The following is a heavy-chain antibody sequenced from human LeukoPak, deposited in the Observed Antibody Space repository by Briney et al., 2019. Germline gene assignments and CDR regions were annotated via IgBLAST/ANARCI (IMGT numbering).Heavy chain of an antibody. V-gene: IGHV3-30*02. D-gene: IGHD2-15*01. CDR3: ARGRVDCSGGSCYSPYYYYMDV. Sequence: GGSLRLSCAASGFTFSSYGMHWVRQAPGKGLECVAFIRYDGSNKYYADSVKGRFTISRDNSKNTLYLQMNSLRAEDTAVYYCARGRVDCSGGSCYSPYYYYMDVWGKGTTVTVSS. J-gene: IGHJ6*03. CDR1: GFTFSSYG. CDR2: IRYDGSNK.